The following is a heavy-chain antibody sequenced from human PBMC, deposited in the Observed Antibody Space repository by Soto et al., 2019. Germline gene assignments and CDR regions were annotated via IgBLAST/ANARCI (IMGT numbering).Heavy chain of an antibody. CDR1: GYSISSGCL. Sequence: SETLSLTCAVSGYSISSGCLWGCIRQPPGKGLEWIANMYHDGNTHYNPSLKSRVTMSVDTSKNQFSLKLNSVTAADTAVYYCARESYSGYHSYDYWGQGILVTVSS. V-gene: IGHV4-38-2*02. CDR3: ARESYSGYHSYDY. CDR2: MYHDGNT. D-gene: IGHD5-12*01. J-gene: IGHJ4*02.